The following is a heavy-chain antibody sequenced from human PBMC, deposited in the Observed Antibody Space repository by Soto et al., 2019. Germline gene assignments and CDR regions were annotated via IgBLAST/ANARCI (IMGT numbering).Heavy chain of an antibody. D-gene: IGHD5-12*01. Sequence: SETLSLTCTVSGGSISSSSYYWGWIRQPPGKGLEWIGSIYSSGSTYYNPSLKSRVTISVDTSKNQFSLKLSSVTAADTAVYYCARCGYDSGIDYWGQGTLVTVPQ. V-gene: IGHV4-39*01. J-gene: IGHJ4*02. CDR3: ARCGYDSGIDY. CDR2: IYSSGST. CDR1: GGSISSSSYY.